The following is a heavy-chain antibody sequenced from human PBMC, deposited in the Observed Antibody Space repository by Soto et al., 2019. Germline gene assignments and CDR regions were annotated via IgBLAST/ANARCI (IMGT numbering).Heavy chain of an antibody. V-gene: IGHV4-4*02. CDR2: IYYSGST. D-gene: IGHD6-13*01. CDR3: ARAGIAAAVPDY. J-gene: IGHJ4*02. CDR1: GDSVSNNNW. Sequence: ASETLSLTCAVSGDSVSNNNWWTWVRQPPGKGLEWIGYIYYSGSTNYNPSLKSRVTISVDTSKNQFSLKLSSVTAADTAVYYCARAGIAAAVPDYWGQGTLVTVSS.